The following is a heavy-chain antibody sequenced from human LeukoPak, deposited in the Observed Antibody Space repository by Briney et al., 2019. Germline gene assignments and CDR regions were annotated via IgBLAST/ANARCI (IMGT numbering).Heavy chain of an antibody. CDR2: ISYDGSNK. D-gene: IGHD2-8*02. CDR3: ARDVGETYWD. Sequence: GGSLRLSCAASGFTFSSYAMHWVRQAPGKGLEWVAVISYDGSNKYYADSVKGRFTISRDNSKNTLYLQMNSLRAEDTAVYYCARDVGETYWDWGQGTLVTVSS. J-gene: IGHJ4*02. CDR1: GFTFSSYA. V-gene: IGHV3-30*04.